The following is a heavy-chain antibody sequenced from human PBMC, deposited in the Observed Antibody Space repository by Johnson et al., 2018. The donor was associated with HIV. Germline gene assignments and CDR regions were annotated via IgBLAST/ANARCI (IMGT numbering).Heavy chain of an antibody. D-gene: IGHD3-3*01. CDR2: ISYDGSNK. CDR3: AKDLVRFLEWLGAFDI. V-gene: IGHV3-30*04. J-gene: IGHJ3*02. CDR1: GFTFSSYA. Sequence: QVQLVESGGGVVQPGRSLRLSCAASGFTFSSYAMHLVRQAPGKGLEWVAVISYDGSNKYYADSVKGRFTISRDNSKNTLYLQMNSLRAEDTAVYYCAKDLVRFLEWLGAFDIWGQGTMVTVSS.